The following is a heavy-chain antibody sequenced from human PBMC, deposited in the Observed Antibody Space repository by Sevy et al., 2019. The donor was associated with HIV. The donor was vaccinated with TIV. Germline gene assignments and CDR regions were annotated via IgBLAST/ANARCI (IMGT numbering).Heavy chain of an antibody. CDR1: GFTFSSYS. CDR3: ARDGEKPTGNIYYYGMDV. Sequence: GGSLRLSCAASGFTFSSYSMNWVRQAPGKGLEWVSYISSSSSTIYYADSVKGRFTISRDNAKNSLYLQMNSLRAEDTAAYYCARDGEKPTGNIYYYGMDVWGQGTTVTVSS. D-gene: IGHD1-1*01. V-gene: IGHV3-48*01. CDR2: ISSSSSTI. J-gene: IGHJ6*02.